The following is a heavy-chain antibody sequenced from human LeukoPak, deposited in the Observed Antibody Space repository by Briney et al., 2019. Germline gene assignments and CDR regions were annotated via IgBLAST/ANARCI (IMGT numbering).Heavy chain of an antibody. CDR2: IKQDGSQK. D-gene: IGHD3-16*01. CDR3: ARPFWGDY. V-gene: IGHV3-7*01. CDR1: GFTFSNYW. J-gene: IGHJ4*02. Sequence: GGSLRLSCAASGFTFSNYWMSWVRQAPGKGLEWVANIKQDGSQKYYVDSVKGRFTISRDNAKNSLYLQMSSLRAEDTAVYYCARPFWGDYWGQGTLVTVSS.